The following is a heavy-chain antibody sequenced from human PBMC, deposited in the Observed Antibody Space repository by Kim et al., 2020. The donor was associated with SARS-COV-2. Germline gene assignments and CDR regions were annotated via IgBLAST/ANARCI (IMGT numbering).Heavy chain of an antibody. J-gene: IGHJ4*02. CDR2: ISPYNGDT. CDR3: ARAERGTTSDY. CDR1: GYTFTSYG. Sequence: ASVKVSCKASGYTFTSYGIIWVRQAPGQGLEWMGWISPYNGDTNYAQKLQGRVTMATDTSTDTAYMELRSLTSDDTAMYYCARAERGTTSDYWGQGTLVTVSS. V-gene: IGHV1-18*01. D-gene: IGHD1-1*01.